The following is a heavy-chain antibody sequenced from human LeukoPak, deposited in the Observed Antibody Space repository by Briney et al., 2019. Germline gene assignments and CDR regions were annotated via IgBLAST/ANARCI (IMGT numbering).Heavy chain of an antibody. J-gene: IGHJ4*02. V-gene: IGHV3-74*01. CDR2: ITCDGSRT. CDR3: ARGYGFDY. CDR1: GFTFSTYW. D-gene: IGHD4-17*01. Sequence: GGSLRLSCADSGFTFSTYWMHWVRQAPGKGLVWVSLITCDGSRTHYADSVKGRFTISRDNAKKMLYLQMNRQSAGHTAVFLCARGYGFDYWGQGTLVTVSS.